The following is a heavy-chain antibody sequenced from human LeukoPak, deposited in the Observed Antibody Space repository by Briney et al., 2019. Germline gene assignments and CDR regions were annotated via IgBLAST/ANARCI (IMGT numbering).Heavy chain of an antibody. V-gene: IGHV3-23*01. J-gene: IGHJ4*02. CDR1: GFTFSSYS. CDR2: ISHDGGST. Sequence: PGGSLRLSCAASGFTFSSYSMNWVRQAPGKGLEWVSHISHDGGSTYYADSVKGRFTISRDNSKNTLYLQMSGLKDEDTAIYYCAKVKFYFDNWGQGTLVTVSS. CDR3: AKVKFYFDN.